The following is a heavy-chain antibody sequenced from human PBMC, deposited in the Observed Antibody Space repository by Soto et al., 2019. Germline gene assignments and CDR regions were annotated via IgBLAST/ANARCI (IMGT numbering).Heavy chain of an antibody. Sequence: GGSLRLSCAASGFTFSNYWMTWVRQAPGKGLEWVANIRQDGSEGSYVDSVKGRFTISKDNAKVSLLLQMNSLRAEVTAVYYCTRVRTYKGMDVWGQGTTVTVSS. V-gene: IGHV3-7*03. CDR2: IRQDGSEG. CDR3: TRVRTYKGMDV. CDR1: GFTFSNYW. J-gene: IGHJ6*02. D-gene: IGHD1-1*01.